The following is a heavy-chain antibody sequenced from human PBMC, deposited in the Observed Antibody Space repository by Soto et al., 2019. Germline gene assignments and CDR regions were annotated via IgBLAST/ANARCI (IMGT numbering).Heavy chain of an antibody. CDR1: GYSLSSGYY. V-gene: IGHV4-38-2*01. CDR2: IYHSCRT. J-gene: IGHJ4*02. Sequence: LSLTCAVAGYSLSSGYYWGWIRQPPGKGLKWIGSIYHSCRTYHNPSLKSRVTISVDTSKNQFSLKLSSVTAADTAVYFCARARFTSSWSDAGGPYFDYWGQGTLVTVSS. D-gene: IGHD6-13*01. CDR3: ARARFTSSWSDAGGPYFDY.